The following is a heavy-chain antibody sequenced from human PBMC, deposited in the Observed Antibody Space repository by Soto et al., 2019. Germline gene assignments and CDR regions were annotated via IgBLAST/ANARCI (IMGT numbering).Heavy chain of an antibody. J-gene: IGHJ4*02. CDR1: GDNFSRYW. D-gene: IGHD3-22*01. CDR2: IYPGDSDP. CDR3: VLHNSSGYPSY. V-gene: IGHV5-51*01. Sequence: VESLKISCRGSGDNFSRYWIGWVRQMPWKGLEWMGIIYPGDSDPRYSPSFQGQVTISADKSISTAYLQWTSLKASDTATYYCVLHNSSGYPSYWGQGTLVTVSS.